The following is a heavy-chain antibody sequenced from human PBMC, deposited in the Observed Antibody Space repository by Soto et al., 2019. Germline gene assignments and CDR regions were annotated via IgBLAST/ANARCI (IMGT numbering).Heavy chain of an antibody. CDR2: IYPGDHET. J-gene: IGHJ4*02. Sequence: GWVRQLPGTGLEWMGIIYPGDHETRYSPSFHGKVTISADKSINTAYLQWNSLEASDTAFYFCARSPRSSPYFDYWGQGALVTSPQ. V-gene: IGHV5-51*01. CDR3: ARSPRSSPYFDY. D-gene: IGHD6-13*01.